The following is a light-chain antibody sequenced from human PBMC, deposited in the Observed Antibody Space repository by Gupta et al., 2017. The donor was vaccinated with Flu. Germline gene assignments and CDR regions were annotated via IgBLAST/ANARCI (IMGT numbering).Light chain of an antibody. CDR3: YSTDSNANHGV. Sequence: GHTARITCSGDALPKKYAYWYQQKSGQAPVLVIYDDNKRPSGIPERVSGYNSGTMATLTINGAQVEDEADYYCYSTDSNANHGVVGGGTGLTVL. CDR2: DDN. J-gene: IGLJ2*01. CDR1: ALPKKY. V-gene: IGLV3-10*01.